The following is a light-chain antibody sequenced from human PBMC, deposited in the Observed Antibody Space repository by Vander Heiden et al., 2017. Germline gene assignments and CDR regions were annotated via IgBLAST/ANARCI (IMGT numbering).Light chain of an antibody. J-gene: IGLJ2*01. Sequence: HSAPTQPASVSGSPGQPITLSCSSTSSGVVTCSHVSWYRQDPGKDPKLIISEGTMRHSGISSRFCGSKSGDAATPTISGSQAGDEAESYYCSHADSCTIEVVFGGGTKLTVL. CDR3: CSHADSCTIEVV. CDR2: EGT. CDR1: SSGVVTCSH. V-gene: IGLV2-23*03.